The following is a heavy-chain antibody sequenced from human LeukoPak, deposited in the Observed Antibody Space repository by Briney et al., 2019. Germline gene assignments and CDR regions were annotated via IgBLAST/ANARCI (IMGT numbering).Heavy chain of an antibody. V-gene: IGHV4-61*02. D-gene: IGHD3-3*01. J-gene: IGHJ3*02. CDR1: GGSISSGSYY. CDR2: IYTSGST. Sequence: SDTLSLTCTVSGGSISSGSYYWSWIRQPAGKELEWIGRIYTSGSTNYNPSLKSRVTISVDTSKNQFSLKLSSVTAADTAVYYCARALRFLEWPDAFDIWGQGTMVTVSS. CDR3: ARALRFLEWPDAFDI.